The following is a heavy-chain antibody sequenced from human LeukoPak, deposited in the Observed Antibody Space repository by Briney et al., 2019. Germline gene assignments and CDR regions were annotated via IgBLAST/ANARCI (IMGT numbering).Heavy chain of an antibody. CDR3: AKDPGSSWYAGHWFDP. CDR2: IRYDGSNK. J-gene: IGHJ5*02. CDR1: GFTFSSYG. V-gene: IGHV3-30*02. D-gene: IGHD6-13*01. Sequence: GGSLRLPCAASGFTFSSYGMHWVRQAPGKGLEWVAFIRYDGSNKYYADSVKGRFTISRDNSKNTLYLQMNSLRAEDTAVYYCAKDPGSSWYAGHWFDPWGQGTLVTVSS.